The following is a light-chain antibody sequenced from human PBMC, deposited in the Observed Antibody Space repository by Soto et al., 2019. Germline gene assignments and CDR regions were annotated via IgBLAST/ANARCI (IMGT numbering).Light chain of an antibody. CDR2: AAS. Sequence: DIQMTQSPSTLSGSLGDRFTITFLASQTISSWLAWYQQKPGKAPKLLIYAASSLQSGVPSRFSGSGSGTDSTLTISSLQPEDFTTYYCQQSYSSPITFGQGTRLEI. J-gene: IGKJ5*01. CDR3: QQSYSSPIT. CDR1: QTISSW. V-gene: IGKV1-39*01.